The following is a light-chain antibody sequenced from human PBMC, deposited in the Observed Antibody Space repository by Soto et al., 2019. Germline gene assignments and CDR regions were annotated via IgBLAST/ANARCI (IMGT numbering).Light chain of an antibody. CDR2: DAS. Sequence: DIQMTQSPSTLSASVGDRVTLTCRASQSISSWLAWYQQKPGKAPKLLIYDASSLESGVPSRFNGSGSGTEFTLTISSLQPDDFATYYCQQYGTFGQGTKVDIK. J-gene: IGKJ1*01. CDR3: QQYGT. V-gene: IGKV1-5*01. CDR1: QSISSW.